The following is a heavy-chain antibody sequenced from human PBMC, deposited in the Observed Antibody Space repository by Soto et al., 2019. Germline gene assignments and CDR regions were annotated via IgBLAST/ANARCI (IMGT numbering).Heavy chain of an antibody. Sequence: ASETLSLICTVSGGSISSYYWSWIRLPPGKGLEWIGYIYYSGGTNYNPSLKSRVTISVDTSKNQFSLKLSSVTAADTAVYYCARDSPAAYDAFDIWGQGTMVTVSS. J-gene: IGHJ3*02. V-gene: IGHV4-59*01. CDR2: IYYSGGT. D-gene: IGHD2-2*01. CDR1: GGSISSYY. CDR3: ARDSPAAYDAFDI.